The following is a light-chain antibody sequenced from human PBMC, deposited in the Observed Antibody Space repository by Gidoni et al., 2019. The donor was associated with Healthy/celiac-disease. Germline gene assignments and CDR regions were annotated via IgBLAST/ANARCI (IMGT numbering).Light chain of an antibody. J-gene: IGLJ3*02. CDR2: YNN. Sequence: QPVLTQPPSVAASPGQKVTISCSGSSPNIGNNYVSWYQQLPGTAPKLLIYYNNKRPPGIPDRFSGSKSGTSATLGITGLQNGDEADYYCGTWDSSLSAGVFGGGTQLTVL. CDR1: SPNIGNNY. V-gene: IGLV1-51*01. CDR3: GTWDSSLSAGV.